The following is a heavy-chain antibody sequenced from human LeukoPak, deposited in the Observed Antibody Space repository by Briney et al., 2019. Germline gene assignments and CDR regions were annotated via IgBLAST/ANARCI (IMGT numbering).Heavy chain of an antibody. J-gene: IGHJ4*02. V-gene: IGHV4-34*01. CDR2: INHSGST. D-gene: IGHD1-26*01. Sequence: SETLSLTCAVYGGSFSGYYWSWIRQPPGKGLEWIGEINHSGSTNYNPSLKSRVTISVDTSKNQFSPKLSSVTAADTAVYYCARQTRKVGATDYWGQGTLVTVSS. CDR1: GGSFSGYY. CDR3: ARQTRKVGATDY.